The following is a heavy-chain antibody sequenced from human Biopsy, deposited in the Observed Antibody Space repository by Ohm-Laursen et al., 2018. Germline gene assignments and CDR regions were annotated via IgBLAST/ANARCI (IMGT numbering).Heavy chain of an antibody. CDR1: GFTFNNYG. D-gene: IGHD2-15*01. J-gene: IGHJ4*02. CDR3: ARAYPPPGRRLVVVAGDFDC. V-gene: IGHV3-30*03. Sequence: SLRLSCSAPGFTFNNYGMQWVRQAPGKGLEWVAFIFYDGSNTYYADSVKGRFTISRDNSRDTLYLQMSSLRAEDTAVYYCARAYPPPGRRLVVVAGDFDCWGQGTRVTVSS. CDR2: IFYDGSNT.